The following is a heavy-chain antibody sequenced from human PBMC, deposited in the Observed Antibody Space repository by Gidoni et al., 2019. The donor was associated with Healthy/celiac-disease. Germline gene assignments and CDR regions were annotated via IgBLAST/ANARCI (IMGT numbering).Heavy chain of an antibody. CDR2: IYHSGST. CDR1: GYSISSGYY. Sequence: QVQLQESGPGLVKPSETLSLTCTVSGYSISSGYYWGWIRQPPGKGLEWIGSIYHSGSTYYNPSLKSRVTISVDTSKNQFSLKLSSVTAADTAVYYCARVFDQFDYWGQGTLVTVSS. J-gene: IGHJ4*02. V-gene: IGHV4-38-2*02. CDR3: ARVFDQFDY.